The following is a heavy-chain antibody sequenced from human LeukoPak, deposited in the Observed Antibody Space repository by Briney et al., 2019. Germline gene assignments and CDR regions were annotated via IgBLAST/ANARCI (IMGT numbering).Heavy chain of an antibody. CDR2: ISWNSGSI. CDR1: GFTFDDYA. J-gene: IGHJ6*02. V-gene: IGHV3-9*01. Sequence: GRSLRLSCAASGFTFDDYAMHWVRQAPGKGLEWVSGISWNSGSIGYADSVKGRFTISRDNAKNSLYLQMNSLRAEDTAVYYCARALDNWNDIDYYYGMDVWGQGTTVTVSS. CDR3: ARALDNWNDIDYYYGMDV. D-gene: IGHD1-1*01.